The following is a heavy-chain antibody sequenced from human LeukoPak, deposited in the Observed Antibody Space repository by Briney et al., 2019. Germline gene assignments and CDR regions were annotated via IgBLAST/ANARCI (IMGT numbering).Heavy chain of an antibody. CDR3: ARHSLDEFFDY. Sequence: SETLSLTCTVSGDSISGYYWSWIRQPAGKGLEWIGRIYTNGSPIYSPSLKSRVSMSVDTSKNEFSLKLSSATAADTAIYYCARHSLDEFFDYWGQGTLVTVSS. J-gene: IGHJ4*02. CDR2: IYTNGSP. CDR1: GDSISGYY. D-gene: IGHD1-1*01. V-gene: IGHV4-4*07.